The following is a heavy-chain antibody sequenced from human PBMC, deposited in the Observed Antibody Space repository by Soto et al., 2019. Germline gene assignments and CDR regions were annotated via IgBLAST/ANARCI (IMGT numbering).Heavy chain of an antibody. CDR2: IYYSGST. D-gene: IGHD3-10*01. J-gene: IGHJ5*02. V-gene: IGHV4-39*01. CDR3: ARTLWFGELSGFDP. Sequence: QLQLQESGPGLVKPSETLSLTCTVSGGSISSSRYYWGWIRQPPGKGLEWTGSIYYSGSTYYNPSLKSRVTISVDTSKNQFSLKLSSVTAADRAVYYCARTLWFGELSGFDPWGQGTLVTVSS. CDR1: GGSISSSRYY.